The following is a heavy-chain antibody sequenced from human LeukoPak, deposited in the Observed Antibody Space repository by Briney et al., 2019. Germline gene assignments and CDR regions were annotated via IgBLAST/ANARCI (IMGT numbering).Heavy chain of an antibody. CDR1: GYTFNAYY. V-gene: IGHV1-2*02. Sequence: ASVKVSCKAPGYTFNAYYVHWVRLAPGEGLEWMGWVNPHNGATSYSQKFQDRVTMTGDTSINTAYLELNRLGSDDSAIYYCAIDYHYFGMDVWGQGTTVTVSS. J-gene: IGHJ6*02. CDR3: AIDYHYFGMDV. CDR2: VNPHNGAT.